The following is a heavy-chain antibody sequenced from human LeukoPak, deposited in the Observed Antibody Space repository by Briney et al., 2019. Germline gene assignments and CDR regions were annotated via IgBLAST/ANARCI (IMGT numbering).Heavy chain of an antibody. Sequence: GSLRLSCAASGFTFSSYWMHWVRQAPGKGLVWVSRINSDGSSTSYADSVKGRFTISRDNSNNTLYLQLNSLRGEDTAVYYCAKTKAAGTRIDYWGQGTQVTVSS. CDR1: GFTFSSYW. V-gene: IGHV3-74*01. D-gene: IGHD6-13*01. J-gene: IGHJ4*02. CDR2: INSDGSST. CDR3: AKTKAAGTRIDY.